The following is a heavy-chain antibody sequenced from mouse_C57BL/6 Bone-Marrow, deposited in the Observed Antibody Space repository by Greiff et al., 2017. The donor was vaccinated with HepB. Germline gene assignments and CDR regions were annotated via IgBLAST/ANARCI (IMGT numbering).Heavy chain of an antibody. CDR3: ARTAVVGGFAY. CDR2: ISGGGGNT. J-gene: IGHJ3*01. V-gene: IGHV5-9*01. Sequence: EVKLMESGGGLVKPGGSLKLSCAASGFTFSSYTMSWVRQTPEKRLEWVATISGGGGNTYYPDSVKGRFTISRDNAKNTLYLQMSSLRSEDTALYYCARTAVVGGFAYWGQGTLVTVSA. D-gene: IGHD1-1*01. CDR1: GFTFSSYT.